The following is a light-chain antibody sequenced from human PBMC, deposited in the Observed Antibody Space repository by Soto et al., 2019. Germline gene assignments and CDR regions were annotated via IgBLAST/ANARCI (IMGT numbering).Light chain of an antibody. CDR2: AAS. CDR3: QQGYSSPRT. J-gene: IGKJ4*01. Sequence: DIQMTQSPSSLSASVVDRVTITCRASQGIRNDLGWYQQKPGKAPKRLIYAASSLQSGVPSRFSGTESGTDFILTISSLQPEDFATYYCQQGYSSPRTFGGGTKGDIK. V-gene: IGKV1-39*01. CDR1: QGIRND.